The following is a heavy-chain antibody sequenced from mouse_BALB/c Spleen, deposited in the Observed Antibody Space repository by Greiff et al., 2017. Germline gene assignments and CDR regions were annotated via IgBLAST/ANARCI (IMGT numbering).Heavy chain of an antibody. D-gene: IGHD2-4*01. CDR1: GFTFSSFG. CDR2: ISSGSSTI. Sequence: EVKLQESGGGLVQPGGSRKLSCAASGFTFSSFGMHWVRQAPEKGLEWVAYISSGSSTIYYADTVKGRFTISRDNPKNTLFLQMTSLRSEDTAMYYCARGNYDFDYWGQGTTLTVSS. V-gene: IGHV5-17*02. CDR3: ARGNYDFDY. J-gene: IGHJ2*01.